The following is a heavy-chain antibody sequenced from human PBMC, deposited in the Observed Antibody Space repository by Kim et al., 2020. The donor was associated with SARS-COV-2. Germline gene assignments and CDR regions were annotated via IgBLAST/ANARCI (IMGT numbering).Heavy chain of an antibody. D-gene: IGHD3-10*01. CDR1: GFTFSSYS. J-gene: IGHJ4*02. Sequence: GGSLRLSCAASGFTFSSYSMNWVRQAPGKGLEWVSSISSSSSYIYYADSVKGRFTISRDNAKNSLYLQMNSLRAEDTAVYYCARDLRGAYYYGSGSYSRGSKWGQGTLVTVSS. CDR2: ISSSSSYI. V-gene: IGHV3-21*01. CDR3: ARDLRGAYYYGSGSYSRGSK.